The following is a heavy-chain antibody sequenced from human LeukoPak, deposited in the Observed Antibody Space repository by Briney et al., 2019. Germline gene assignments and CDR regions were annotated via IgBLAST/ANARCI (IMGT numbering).Heavy chain of an antibody. Sequence: SETLSLTCAVYGGSFSGYYWSWIRQPPGKGLEWIGYIYYSGSTNYNPSLKSRVTISVDTSKNQFSLKLSSVTAADTAVYYCARGGPYSSSPLFDYWGQGTLVTVSS. D-gene: IGHD6-13*01. CDR3: ARGGPYSSSPLFDY. V-gene: IGHV4-59*01. CDR2: IYYSGST. J-gene: IGHJ4*02. CDR1: GGSFSGYY.